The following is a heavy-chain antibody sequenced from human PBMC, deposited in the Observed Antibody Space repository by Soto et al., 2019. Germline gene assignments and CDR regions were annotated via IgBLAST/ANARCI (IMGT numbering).Heavy chain of an antibody. Sequence: PSETLSLTCTVSGGSISSYYWIWIRQPPGKGLEWIGYIYYSGSTNYNPSLKSRVTISVDTSKNQFSLKLSSVTAADTAVYYCARSLGVGATKDYFDYWGQGTLVTVSS. CDR3: ARSLGVGATKDYFDY. CDR2: IYYSGST. V-gene: IGHV4-59*01. CDR1: GGSISSYY. D-gene: IGHD1-26*01. J-gene: IGHJ4*02.